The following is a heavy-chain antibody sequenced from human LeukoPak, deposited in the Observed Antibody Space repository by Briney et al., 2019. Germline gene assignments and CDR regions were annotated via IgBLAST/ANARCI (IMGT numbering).Heavy chain of an antibody. D-gene: IGHD6-19*01. CDR3: ARERARYSSGRPFDY. CDR2: IYQSGIT. V-gene: IGHV4-4*02. CDR1: GGSISSGTW. J-gene: IGHJ4*02. Sequence: NPSETLSLTCAVSGGSISSGTWWSWVRQPPGNGLEWIGEIYQSGITNYNPSLKSRVTISIDKSKNQFSLKLSSVTAADTAIYYCARERARYSSGRPFDYWGQGTLVTVSS.